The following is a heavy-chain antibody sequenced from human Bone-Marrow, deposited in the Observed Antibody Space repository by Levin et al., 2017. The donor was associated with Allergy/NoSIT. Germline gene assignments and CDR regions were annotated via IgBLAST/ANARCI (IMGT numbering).Heavy chain of an antibody. V-gene: IGHV3-30*18. D-gene: IGHD4-17*01. CDR3: AKDSTMTIVTTSYMDV. CDR1: GFTFTKYA. CDR2: LSSDGSEK. J-gene: IGHJ6*03. Sequence: GGSLRLSCAASGFTFTKYAMHWVRQAPGKGLEWVAILSSDGSEKSYADSVKGRFTISRDNSEKTLYLQMSSRRPEDTAVYYCAKDSTMTIVTTSYMDVWGAGTTVAVSS.